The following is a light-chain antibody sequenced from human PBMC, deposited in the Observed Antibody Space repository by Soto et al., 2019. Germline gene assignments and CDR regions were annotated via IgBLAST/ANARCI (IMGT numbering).Light chain of an antibody. V-gene: IGKV1-39*01. CDR3: QMSYSRSTSA. Sequence: DVQMTQSPSSLSASVGDRVTITCRASQSINKNLNWFQQKPGKAPELLIYGASNLHSAVPSRFSGSGSGTDFTLTISSLQPEDFATYYCQMSYSRSTSAFGPGTKVDIK. J-gene: IGKJ3*01. CDR1: QSINKN. CDR2: GAS.